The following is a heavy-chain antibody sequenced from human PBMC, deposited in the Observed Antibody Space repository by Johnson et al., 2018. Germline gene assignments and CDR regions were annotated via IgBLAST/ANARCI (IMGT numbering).Heavy chain of an antibody. CDR3: VTGWGSGRAINAFDL. J-gene: IGHJ3*01. D-gene: IGHD6-19*01. Sequence: VQLQESGGGLVKPGGSLRLSCAASGFSFSVAWMTWVRQAPGKGLERVGLIKTNQDGGATDYAAAVKGRFIISRDDSKNTGFLQMNSLKAEDTATYYCVTGWGSGRAINAFDLWGQGTMVTVSS. V-gene: IGHV3-15*07. CDR1: GFSFSVAW. CDR2: IKTNQDGGAT.